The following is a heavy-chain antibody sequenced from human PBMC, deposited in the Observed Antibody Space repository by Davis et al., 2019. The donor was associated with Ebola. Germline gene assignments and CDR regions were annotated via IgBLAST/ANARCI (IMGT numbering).Heavy chain of an antibody. Sequence: MPSETLSLTCTVSGGSISSSSYYWGWIRQPPGKGLEWIGSIYYSGSTYYNPSLKSRVTISVDTSKNQFSLKLSSVTAADTAVYYCARPASGWYCFDYWGQGTLVTVSS. V-gene: IGHV4-39*01. CDR1: GGSISSSSYY. D-gene: IGHD6-19*01. J-gene: IGHJ4*02. CDR2: IYYSGST. CDR3: ARPASGWYCFDY.